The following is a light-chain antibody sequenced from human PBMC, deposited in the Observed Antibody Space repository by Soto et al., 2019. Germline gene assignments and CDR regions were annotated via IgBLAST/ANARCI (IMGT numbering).Light chain of an antibody. CDR1: QTFSSSH. Sequence: EVVMTQSPATLSVSPGERATLSCRASQTFSSSHLAWYQQKPGQAPRLIIYSASTRATGIPDRFSGSGSGTDFTLTISRLEPEDFAVYYCHQYDTAPRTFGQGTKVDIK. CDR2: SAS. CDR3: HQYDTAPRT. J-gene: IGKJ1*01. V-gene: IGKV3-20*01.